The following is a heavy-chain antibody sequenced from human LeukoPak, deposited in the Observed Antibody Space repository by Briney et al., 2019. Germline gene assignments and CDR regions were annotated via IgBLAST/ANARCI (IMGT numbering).Heavy chain of an antibody. CDR2: INPNSGGT. CDR1: GYTFTGYY. V-gene: IGHV1-2*02. Sequence: ASVKVSCKASGYTFTGYYMHWVRQAPGQGLEWMGWINPNSGGTNYAQNLQGRVTMTTDTSTSTAYMDLRSLRSDDTAMYYCARENYYDSTAYYYVPNEYWGQGTLVTVSS. J-gene: IGHJ4*02. CDR3: ARENYYDSTAYYYVPNEY. D-gene: IGHD3-22*01.